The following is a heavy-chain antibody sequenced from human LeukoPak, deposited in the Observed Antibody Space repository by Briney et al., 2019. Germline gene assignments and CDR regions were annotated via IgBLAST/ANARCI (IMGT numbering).Heavy chain of an antibody. CDR2: INPNSGGT. Sequence: ASVKVSCKASGYTFTGYYMHWVRQAPGQGLEWMGWINPNSGGTNYAQKLQGRVTMTTDTSTSTAYMELRSLRSDDTAVYYCARGMGLRYFDWLTHWGQGTLVTVSS. CDR3: ARGMGLRYFDWLTH. D-gene: IGHD3-9*01. V-gene: IGHV1-2*02. CDR1: GYTFTGYY. J-gene: IGHJ5*02.